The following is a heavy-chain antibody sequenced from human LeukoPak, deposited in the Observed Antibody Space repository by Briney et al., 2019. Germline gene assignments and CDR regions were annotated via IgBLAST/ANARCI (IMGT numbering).Heavy chain of an antibody. J-gene: IGHJ4*02. D-gene: IGHD5-18*01. CDR2: INPNSGGT. V-gene: IGHV1-2*06. Sequence: ASVKVSCKASGYTFTGYYMHWVRQAPGQGLEWMGRINPNSGGTNYAQKFQGRVTMTRDTSISTAYMELSRLRSDDTAVYYCARADTAMLRPDYWGQGTLVTVSS. CDR1: GYTFTGYY. CDR3: ARADTAMLRPDY.